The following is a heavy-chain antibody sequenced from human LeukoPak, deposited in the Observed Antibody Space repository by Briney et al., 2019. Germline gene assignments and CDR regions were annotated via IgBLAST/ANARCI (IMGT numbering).Heavy chain of an antibody. CDR1: GGSLSCYY. Sequence: SETLSLTCTVSGGSLSCYYWSWIPHPPGKGLEWIGYMSYSGRTIYNPSLKSRVTISVDTSWNQFSLKVTSVTAADTAVYYCARGISSGWYGFDFWGQGTLVTVSS. CDR3: ARGISSGWYGFDF. V-gene: IGHV4-59*01. D-gene: IGHD6-19*01. J-gene: IGHJ4*02. CDR2: MSYSGRT.